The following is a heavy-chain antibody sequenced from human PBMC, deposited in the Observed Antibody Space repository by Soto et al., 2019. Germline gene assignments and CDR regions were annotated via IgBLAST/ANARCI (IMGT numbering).Heavy chain of an antibody. J-gene: IGHJ4*02. CDR2: IYHSGST. CDR3: ARGPPFH. CDR1: CLYIRSCCYS. V-gene: IGHV4-30-2*01. Sequence: TLSLTCPVYCLYIRSCCYSWSWIRQPPGKGLEWIGYIYHSGSTYYNPSLKSRVTISVDRSKNQFSLKLSSVTAADTAVYYCARGPPFHWGQGTLVTVS. D-gene: IGHD3-16*01.